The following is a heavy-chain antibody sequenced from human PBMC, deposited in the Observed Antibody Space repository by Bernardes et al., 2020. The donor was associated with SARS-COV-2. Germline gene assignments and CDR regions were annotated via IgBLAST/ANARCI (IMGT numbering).Heavy chain of an antibody. Sequence: ASVKVSCKASGYTFTSYYMHWVRQAPGQGLEWMGIINPSGGSTSYAQKFQGRVTMTRDTSTSTVYMELSSLRSEDTAVYYCARDLCLSDGPGILWFGELCYFDYWGQGTLVTVSS. J-gene: IGHJ4*02. CDR3: ARDLCLSDGPGILWFGELCYFDY. D-gene: IGHD3-10*01. CDR1: GYTFTSYY. CDR2: INPSGGST. V-gene: IGHV1-46*01.